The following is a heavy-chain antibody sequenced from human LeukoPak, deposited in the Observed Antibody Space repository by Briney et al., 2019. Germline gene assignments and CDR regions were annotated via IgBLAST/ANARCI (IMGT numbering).Heavy chain of an antibody. J-gene: IGHJ6*02. V-gene: IGHV3-74*01. CDR1: GFTFSNYW. CDR3: AKDRSSYYDTSGCMDV. CDR2: INTDGSST. D-gene: IGHD3-22*01. Sequence: GGSLRLSCAASGFTFSNYWMHWVRQAPGKGLVWVSRINTDGSSTTYADSVKGRFTISGDSSKNTLYLQMDSLRAEDTAVYYCAKDRSSYYDTSGCMDVWGQGTTVTVSS.